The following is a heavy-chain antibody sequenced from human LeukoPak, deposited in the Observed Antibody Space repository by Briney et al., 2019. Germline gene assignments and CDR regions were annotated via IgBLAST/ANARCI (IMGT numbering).Heavy chain of an antibody. CDR2: IYSGGST. CDR1: GFTVSSNY. Sequence: PGGSLRLSCAASGFTVSSNYMSWVRQAPGKGLEWVSVIYSGGSTYYADSVKGRFTISRDNSKNTLYLQMNSLRAEDTAVYYCARDNYDFWSGYHWVDVWGKGTTVTVSS. J-gene: IGHJ6*04. D-gene: IGHD3-3*01. CDR3: ARDNYDFWSGYHWVDV. V-gene: IGHV3-53*01.